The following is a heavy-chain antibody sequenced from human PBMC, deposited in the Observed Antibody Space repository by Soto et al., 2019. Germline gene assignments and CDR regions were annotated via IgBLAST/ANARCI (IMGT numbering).Heavy chain of an antibody. CDR1: GASFSGYY. Sequence: SETLSLTCAVYGASFSGYYWSWIRQPPGKGLEWIGEINHSGSTNYNPSLKSRVIISVDTSKNQFSLKLSSVTAADTAVYYCARGPLTQNDWGQGTLLTVSS. CDR2: INHSGST. J-gene: IGHJ4*02. CDR3: ARGPLTQND. D-gene: IGHD3-16*01. V-gene: IGHV4-34*01.